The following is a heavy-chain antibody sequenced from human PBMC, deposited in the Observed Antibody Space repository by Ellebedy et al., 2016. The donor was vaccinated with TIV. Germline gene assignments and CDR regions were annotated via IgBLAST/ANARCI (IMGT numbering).Heavy chain of an antibody. Sequence: SETLSLXXTVSGASISSYYWSWIRQPAGKGLEWIGRIYTSGSTNYNPSLKSRVTMSVDTSKNQFSLRLSSVTAADTAVYYCARAGLDYYGMDVWGQGTTVTVSS. CDR3: ARAGLDYYGMDV. D-gene: IGHD3/OR15-3a*01. V-gene: IGHV4-4*07. J-gene: IGHJ6*02. CDR2: IYTSGST. CDR1: GASISSYY.